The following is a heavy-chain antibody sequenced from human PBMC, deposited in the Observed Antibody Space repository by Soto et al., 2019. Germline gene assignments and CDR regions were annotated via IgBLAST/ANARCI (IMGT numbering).Heavy chain of an antibody. CDR2: ISYDGSNK. CDR3: ARDPQYYGSGIYLRYYYYYGMDV. CDR1: GFTFSSYA. Sequence: GGSLRLSCAASGFTFSSYAMHWVRQAPGKGLEWVAVISYDGSNKYYADSVKGRFTISRDNSKNTLYLQMNSLRAEDTAVYYCARDPQYYGSGIYLRYYYYYGMDVWGQGTTVTVSS. V-gene: IGHV3-30-3*01. D-gene: IGHD3-10*01. J-gene: IGHJ6*02.